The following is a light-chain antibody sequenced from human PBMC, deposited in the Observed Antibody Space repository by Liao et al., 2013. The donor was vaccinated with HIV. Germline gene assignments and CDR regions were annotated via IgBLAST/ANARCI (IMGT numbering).Light chain of an antibody. J-gene: IGLJ1*01. CDR1: NIGRKS. V-gene: IGLV3-21*01. Sequence: SYELTQPPSVSVAPGKTARITCGGDNIGRKSVHWYQQRPGQAPMLVIYYDTDRPSGIPERFSGSSSGTTVTLTISGVQAEDEADYYCQSADSSGTYVFGTGTKVTVL. CDR2: YDT. CDR3: QSADSSGTYV.